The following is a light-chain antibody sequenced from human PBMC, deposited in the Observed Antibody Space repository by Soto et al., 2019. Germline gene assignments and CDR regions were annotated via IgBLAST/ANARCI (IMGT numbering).Light chain of an antibody. CDR2: EVN. CDR1: SSDVGGYNY. J-gene: IGLJ1*01. CDR3: SSYTSSTTSV. V-gene: IGLV2-14*01. Sequence: QSVLTQPASVSGSPGQSITISCTGTSSDVGGYNYVSWYQQHPGKAPKLMIYEVNNRPSGVSNRFSGSKSGNTASLTISRLQAEDEADYYCSSYTSSTTSVFGTVTKVTVL.